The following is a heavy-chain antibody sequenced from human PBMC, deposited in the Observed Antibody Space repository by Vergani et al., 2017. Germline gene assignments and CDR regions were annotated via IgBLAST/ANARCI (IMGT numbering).Heavy chain of an antibody. V-gene: IGHV1-69-2*01. CDR1: GYTFTDHY. J-gene: IGHJ6*02. CDR2: VDPEDGET. Sequence: EVQLVQSGAEVKKPGATMKISCKVSGYTFTDHYMHWVKQAPGKGLGGMGLVDPEDGETIYAEKFKGRVTIAADTSTDTAHLELSSLRSEDTAVYYCATPQTVTTGGMEVWGQGTTVIVSS. D-gene: IGHD4-17*01. CDR3: ATPQTVTTGGMEV.